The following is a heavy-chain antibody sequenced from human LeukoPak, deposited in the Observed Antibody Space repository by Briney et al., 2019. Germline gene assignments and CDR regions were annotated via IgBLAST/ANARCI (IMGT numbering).Heavy chain of an antibody. D-gene: IGHD2-2*01. Sequence: PSETLSLTCAVYGGSFSGYFWSWIRQFPGKGLEWIGEINHSGSTNYNPSLKGRVTISVDTSKNQFSLKLSSVTAADTAVYYCARHRYGSDTSCFGFWGQGTLVTVS. J-gene: IGHJ4*02. CDR2: INHSGST. CDR1: GGSFSGYF. V-gene: IGHV4-34*01. CDR3: ARHRYGSDTSCFGF.